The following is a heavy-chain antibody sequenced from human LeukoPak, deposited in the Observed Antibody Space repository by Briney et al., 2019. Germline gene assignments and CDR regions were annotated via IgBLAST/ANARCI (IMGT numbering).Heavy chain of an antibody. V-gene: IGHV3-7*03. D-gene: IGHD3-10*01. Sequence: PGGSLRLSCAASGFTFSGYWMSWVRQAPGKGLEWVATIKQDGSEKYYVDFVKGRFTISRDNTKNSLYLQMNSLRAEDTAVYYCARYDYGSGSYYNGDAFDIWGQGTMVTVSS. CDR2: IKQDGSEK. J-gene: IGHJ3*02. CDR1: GFTFSGYW. CDR3: ARYDYGSGSYYNGDAFDI.